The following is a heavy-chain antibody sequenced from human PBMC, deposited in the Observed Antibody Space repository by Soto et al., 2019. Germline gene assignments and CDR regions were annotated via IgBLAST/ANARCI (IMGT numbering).Heavy chain of an antibody. D-gene: IGHD3-10*01. CDR2: ISPSGTT. J-gene: IGHJ4*02. CDR3: VTSLWFGTQPEI. V-gene: IGHV4-34*01. Sequence: TSETLSLTCAVYGGSFSNNYWTWFRQPPGKGLEWIGEISPSGTTKYIPSLKSRGTISVDTSRKQFFLKVTSVSAADTAVYYCVTSLWFGTQPEIWGPGTLVTVSS. CDR1: GGSFSNNY.